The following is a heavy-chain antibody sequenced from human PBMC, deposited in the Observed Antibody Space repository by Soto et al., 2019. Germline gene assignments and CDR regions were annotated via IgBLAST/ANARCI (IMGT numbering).Heavy chain of an antibody. CDR2: VYFDGST. V-gene: IGHV4-39*02. D-gene: IGHD2-2*01. CDR1: GGSISGTTYY. Sequence: SETLSLTCIVSGGSISGTTYYWAWIRQPPGKGLEWIGSVYFDGSTYYNPSLKSRVTISVDTSMNHFSLRLTSVTAADTALYYCARGGISRIYQLPPFDPWGQGTLVTVSS. J-gene: IGHJ5*02. CDR3: ARGGISRIYQLPPFDP.